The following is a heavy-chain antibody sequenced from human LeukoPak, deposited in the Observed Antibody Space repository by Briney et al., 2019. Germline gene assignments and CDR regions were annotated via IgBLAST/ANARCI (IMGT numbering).Heavy chain of an antibody. Sequence: SETLSLTCAVYGGSFSNYYWSWIPQPPGKGLEWIGEIHPSGSADYNPSLKGRVTISVDTSKNQFSLNVISVTAADTAEYYCTRGEDPFKQGHWGHGTLVTVSS. V-gene: IGHV4-34*01. CDR3: TRGEDPFKQGH. D-gene: IGHD6-13*01. J-gene: IGHJ4*01. CDR2: IHPSGSA. CDR1: GGSFSNYY.